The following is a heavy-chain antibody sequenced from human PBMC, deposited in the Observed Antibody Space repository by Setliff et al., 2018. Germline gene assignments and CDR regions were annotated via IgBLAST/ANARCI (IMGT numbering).Heavy chain of an antibody. J-gene: IGHJ4*02. CDR1: GFTFSNYA. CDR2: ISGSGGNT. Sequence: PGGSLRLSCAASGFTFSNYAMSWVRQAPGKGLEWVSGISGSGGNTSYADSVKGRFTISRDNSRNTLYLQMNSLRAEDTAVYYCARAHSSTLSVHDYWGQGTLVTVSS. CDR3: ARAHSSTLSVHDY. V-gene: IGHV3-23*01. D-gene: IGHD2-2*01.